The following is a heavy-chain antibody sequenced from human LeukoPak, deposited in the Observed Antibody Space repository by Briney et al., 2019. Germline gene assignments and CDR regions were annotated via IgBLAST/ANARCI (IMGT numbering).Heavy chain of an antibody. D-gene: IGHD3-22*01. CDR1: GGSISSSSYY. Sequence: KTSETLSLTCTVSGGSISSSSYYWGWIRQPPGKGLEWIGSMHYSGSTYYNPSLKSRVTISVDTSKNQFSLKLSSVTAADTAVYYCARQNYYDSSGYFDYWGQGTLVTVSS. CDR3: ARQNYYDSSGYFDY. J-gene: IGHJ4*02. V-gene: IGHV4-39*01. CDR2: MHYSGST.